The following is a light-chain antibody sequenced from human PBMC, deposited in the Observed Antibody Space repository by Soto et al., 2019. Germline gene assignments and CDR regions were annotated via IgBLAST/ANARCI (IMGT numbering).Light chain of an antibody. V-gene: IGLV2-8*01. J-gene: IGLJ2*01. Sequence: QSALTQPPSASGSPGQSVTISCTGTSSDVGGYNYVSWYQHHPGKAPKLMIYEVSKRPSGVPDRFSGSKSGNTASLTVSGLQAEDEAEYYCSSYVASKTLLFGGGTKVTVL. CDR1: SSDVGGYNY. CDR3: SSYVASKTLL. CDR2: EVS.